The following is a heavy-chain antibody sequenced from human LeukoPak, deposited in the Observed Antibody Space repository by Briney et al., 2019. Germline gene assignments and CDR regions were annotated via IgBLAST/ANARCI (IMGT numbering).Heavy chain of an antibody. V-gene: IGHV1-69*05. J-gene: IGHJ4*02. CDR1: GGTFSSYA. D-gene: IGHD5-18*01. CDR3: AREVIGVDTAMVPLYYFDY. CDR2: INPMFSTA. Sequence: ASLKDSCKACGGTFSSYAVSWVRQAPEQRLEWMGRINPMFSTANYAQKFQGRVTINTDESTSKAYMELSSLRSEDTAVYYCAREVIGVDTAMVPLYYFDYWGQGTLVTVSS.